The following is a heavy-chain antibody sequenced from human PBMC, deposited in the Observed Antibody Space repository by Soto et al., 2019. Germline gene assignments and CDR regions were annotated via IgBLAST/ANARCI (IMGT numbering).Heavy chain of an antibody. CDR1: GDSVSSISHY. D-gene: IGHD2-15*01. CDR3: AKDTIRLGFCSGGTCYSDS. CDR2: IYYTGHT. Sequence: QLQLRESGPGLVKPSETLSLTCSVSGDSVSSISHYWAWIHLSPGKGLEWIGSIYYTGHTYYNPSLRSRVTLSLDTSKNQFSLKLRSVTATDTAVYYCAKDTIRLGFCSGGTCYSDSWGQGTLVTVSS. V-gene: IGHV4-39*02. J-gene: IGHJ4*03.